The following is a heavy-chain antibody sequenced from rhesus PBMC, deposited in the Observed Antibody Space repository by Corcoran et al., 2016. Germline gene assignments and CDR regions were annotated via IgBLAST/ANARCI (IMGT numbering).Heavy chain of an antibody. J-gene: IGHJ4*01. V-gene: IGHV4-122*02. CDR3: AREGSYPDY. CDR2: ISYSGST. Sequence: QLQLQESGPGLVKPSETLSLTCAVSGYSISSGYGWSWIRQPPGKGLEWIGYISYSGSTSYSPYLKIRVTISRDTSKNQFSLKLSSVTAADTGVYYCAREGSYPDYWGQGVLVTVSS. D-gene: IGHD1-44*02. CDR1: GYSISSGYG.